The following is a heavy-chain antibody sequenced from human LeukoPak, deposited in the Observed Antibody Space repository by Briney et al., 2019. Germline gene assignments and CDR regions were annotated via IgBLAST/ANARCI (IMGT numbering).Heavy chain of an antibody. Sequence: VASVTVSCKASGYTLTNNYMHWVRQAPGQGREWMGVINPSGTGTSYAQKFQGRITMTRDMSTSTVYMELSGLRSEDTAVYYCARPIRGHGAGTSEALDYWGQGTLVTVSS. CDR1: GYTLTNNY. V-gene: IGHV1-46*01. J-gene: IGHJ4*02. CDR2: INPSGTGT. CDR3: ARPIRGHGAGTSEALDY. D-gene: IGHD6-19*01.